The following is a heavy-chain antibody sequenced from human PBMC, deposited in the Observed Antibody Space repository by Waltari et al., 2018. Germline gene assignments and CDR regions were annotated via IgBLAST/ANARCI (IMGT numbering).Heavy chain of an antibody. CDR2: INPNSGVT. V-gene: IGHV1-2*06. Sequence: VHLVQSGAEVKEPGASVTVSCKAFGYPLTGNYMHWVRQAPGQSLEWMGQINPNSGVTNFAQKFQGRVTMTRDTSISTAYMELSRLTSDDTAIYYCARAFDYWGQGTLVTVSS. J-gene: IGHJ4*02. CDR3: ARAFDY. CDR1: GYPLTGNY.